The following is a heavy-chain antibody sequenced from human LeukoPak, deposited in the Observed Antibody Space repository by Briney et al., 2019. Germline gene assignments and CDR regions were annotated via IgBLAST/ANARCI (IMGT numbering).Heavy chain of an antibody. J-gene: IGHJ3*02. V-gene: IGHV1-69*06. Sequence: GASVKVSCNASGGTFSIYAISWVRQAPGQGLEWMGRIIPIFGTANYAQKFQGRVTITADKSTSTAYMELSSLRSEDTAVYYCAREVTMIVLSKGAFDIWVQGTMVTVSS. CDR1: GGTFSIYA. D-gene: IGHD3-22*01. CDR3: AREVTMIVLSKGAFDI. CDR2: IIPIFGTA.